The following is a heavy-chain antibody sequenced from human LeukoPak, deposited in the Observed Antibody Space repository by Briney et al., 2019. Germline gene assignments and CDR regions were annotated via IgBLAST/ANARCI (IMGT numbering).Heavy chain of an antibody. J-gene: IGHJ6*03. CDR3: ARGREKRYCSSTSCSYYYYYMDV. CDR2: INPNSGGT. CDR1: GYTFTGYY. Sequence: ASVKVSCKASGYTFTGYYMHWVRQAPGQGLEWMGWINPNSGGTNYAPKFQGRVTMTRDTSISTAYMELSRLRSDDTAVYYCARGREKRYCSSTSCSYYYYYMDVSGKGTTATVSS. V-gene: IGHV1-2*02. D-gene: IGHD2-2*01.